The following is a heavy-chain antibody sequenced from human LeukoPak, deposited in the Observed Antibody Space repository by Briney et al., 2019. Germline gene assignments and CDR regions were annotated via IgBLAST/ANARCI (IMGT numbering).Heavy chain of an antibody. D-gene: IGHD3-22*01. CDR1: GFTFSDYY. J-gene: IGHJ4*02. V-gene: IGHV3-11*01. CDR3: ARIRWDSSGPNFDY. Sequence: GGSLRLTCAASGFTFSDYYMSWIRQAPGKGLEGVSYSSSRGSTIYYADSVKGRFTISRDNAKNSLYLQMNSLRAEDTAVYYCARIRWDSSGPNFDYWGQGTLVTVSS. CDR2: SSSRGSTI.